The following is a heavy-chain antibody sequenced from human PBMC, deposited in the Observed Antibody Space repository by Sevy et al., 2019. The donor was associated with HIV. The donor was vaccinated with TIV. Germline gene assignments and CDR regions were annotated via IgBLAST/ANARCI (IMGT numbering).Heavy chain of an antibody. Sequence: GGSLRLSCAASGFTFSNYGMHWVRQAPGKGLEWVAFIRYDGSNKNNADSVKGRFTISRANSKNTLYLQMNSLRPEDTAVYYCAKEPVMVVDYYSMDVWGQGTTVTVSS. V-gene: IGHV3-30*02. CDR3: AKEPVMVVDYYSMDV. CDR2: IRYDGSNK. CDR1: GFTFSNYG. D-gene: IGHD2-8*02. J-gene: IGHJ6*02.